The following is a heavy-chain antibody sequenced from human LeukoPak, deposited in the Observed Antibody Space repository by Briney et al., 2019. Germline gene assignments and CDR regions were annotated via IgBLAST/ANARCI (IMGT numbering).Heavy chain of an antibody. V-gene: IGHV1-18*01. CDR2: ISTQFGNT. Sequence: GASVKVSCKTSGYSFNRYAISWVRQAPGQGLEWMGWISTQFGNTTFAQNFQGRLTLTIDTSTAAASMELRNLRSGDTAVYYCARERYCSSTSCSWDFQHWGQGTLVTVSS. D-gene: IGHD2-2*01. J-gene: IGHJ1*01. CDR1: GYSFNRYA. CDR3: ARERYCSSTSCSWDFQH.